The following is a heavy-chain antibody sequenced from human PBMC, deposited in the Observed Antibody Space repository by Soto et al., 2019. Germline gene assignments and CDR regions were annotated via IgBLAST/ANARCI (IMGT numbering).Heavy chain of an antibody. CDR1: GFTFSSYG. D-gene: IGHD3-22*01. J-gene: IGHJ4*02. CDR2: ISYDGSNK. Sequence: PGGSLRLSCAASGFTFSSYGMHWVRQAPGKGLEWVAVISYDGSNKYYADSVKGRFTISRDNSKNTLYLQMNSLRAEDTAVYYCAKGSMEIVVVIPYFDYWGQGTLVTVSS. V-gene: IGHV3-30*18. CDR3: AKGSMEIVVVIPYFDY.